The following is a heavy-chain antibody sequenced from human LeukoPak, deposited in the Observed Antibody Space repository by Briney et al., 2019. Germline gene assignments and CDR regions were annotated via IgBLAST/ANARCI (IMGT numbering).Heavy chain of an antibody. D-gene: IGHD3-10*01. V-gene: IGHV4-34*01. CDR1: GGSFSGYY. J-gene: IGHJ5*02. CDR2: INHSGST. Sequence: SETLSLTCAVYGGSFSGYYWSWIRQPPGKGLDWIGEINHSGSTNYNPSLKSRVTISVDTSKNQFSLKLSSVTAADTAVYYCASHYYGSGSYKDNWFDPWGQGTLVTVSS. CDR3: ASHYYGSGSYKDNWFDP.